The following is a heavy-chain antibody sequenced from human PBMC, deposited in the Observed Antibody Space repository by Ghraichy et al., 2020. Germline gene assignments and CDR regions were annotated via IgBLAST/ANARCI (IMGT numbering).Heavy chain of an antibody. CDR3: AKSPHDYYDSSGYGQDY. D-gene: IGHD3-22*01. CDR1: GFTFDDYA. J-gene: IGHJ4*02. CDR2: ISWNSGSI. V-gene: IGHV3-9*01. Sequence: GGSLRLSCAASGFTFDDYAMHWVRQAPGKGLEWVSGISWNSGSIGYADSVQGRFTISRDNAKNSLYLQMNSLRAEDTALYYCAKSPHDYYDSSGYGQDYWGQGTLVTVSS.